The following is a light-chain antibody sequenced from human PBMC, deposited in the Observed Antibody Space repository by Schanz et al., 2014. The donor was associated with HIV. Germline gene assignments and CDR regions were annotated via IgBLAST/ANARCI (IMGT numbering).Light chain of an antibody. CDR3: SSYTSSSVV. V-gene: IGLV2-14*01. CDR1: SSDVGDYDY. CDR2: DVT. J-gene: IGLJ2*01. Sequence: QSALTQPASVSGSPGQSITISCTGTSSDVGDYDYVSWYQQHPGKAPKLMIYDVTYRPSGVSNRFSGSKSGDTASLTISGLQAEDEADYYCSSYTSSSVVFGGGTKLTVL.